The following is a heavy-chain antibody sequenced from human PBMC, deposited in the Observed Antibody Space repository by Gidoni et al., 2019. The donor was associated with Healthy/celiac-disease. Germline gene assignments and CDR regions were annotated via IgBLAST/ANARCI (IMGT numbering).Heavy chain of an antibody. CDR3: ARRSSSWEENWFDP. V-gene: IGHV4-59*01. J-gene: IGHJ5*02. CDR2: IYYSGST. Sequence: QVQLQESGPGLVKPSETLSLTCPVSGGSISSYYWSWIRQPPGKGLEWIGYIYYSGSTNYNPSLKSRVTISVDTSKNQFSLKLSSVTAADTAVYYCARRSSSWEENWFDPWGQGTLASPSPQ. CDR1: GGSISSYY. D-gene: IGHD6-13*01.